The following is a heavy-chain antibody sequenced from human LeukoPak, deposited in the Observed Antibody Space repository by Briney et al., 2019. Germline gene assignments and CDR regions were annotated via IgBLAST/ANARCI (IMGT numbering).Heavy chain of an antibody. J-gene: IGHJ4*02. CDR3: AREDSSGWGGFDY. D-gene: IGHD6-19*01. V-gene: IGHV3-74*01. Sequence: GGSLRLSCAASGFTFSSYWMHWVRQAPGKGLVWVSRINSDGSSTSYADSVKGRFTISRDNAKNTLYLQMNSLRAEDTAVYYCAREDSSGWGGFDYWGQGTLVTVSS. CDR1: GFTFSSYW. CDR2: INSDGSST.